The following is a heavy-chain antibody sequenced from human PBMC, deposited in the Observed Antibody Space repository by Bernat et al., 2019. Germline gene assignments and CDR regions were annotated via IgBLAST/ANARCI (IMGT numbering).Heavy chain of an antibody. J-gene: IGHJ4*02. CDR3: AKHGRNSAWY. V-gene: IGHV3-7*03. Sequence: EVQLVESGGDLVQPGGSLRLSCAASGLTFSSPWMALVRQAPGKGLEWVANIKPDGSEKSYVDSVKGGLTIPRDDAKNSLYLQMNSLRAEDTGVYYCAKHGRNSAWYWGQGTLVTVSS. D-gene: IGHD4-11*01. CDR1: GLTFSSPW. CDR2: IKPDGSEK.